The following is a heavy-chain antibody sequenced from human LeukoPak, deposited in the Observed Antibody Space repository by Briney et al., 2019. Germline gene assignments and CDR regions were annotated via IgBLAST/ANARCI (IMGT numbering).Heavy chain of an antibody. CDR3: ARDRGSFEFDY. V-gene: IGHV1-2*04. CDR1: GYTFTGYY. Sequence: ASVKVSCKASGYTFTGYYMHWVRQAPGQGLEWMGWINPNSGGTNYAQKFQGWVTMTRGTSISTAYMELSRLRSDDTAVYYCARDRGSFEFDYWGQGTLVTVSS. CDR2: INPNSGGT. J-gene: IGHJ4*02. D-gene: IGHD1-26*01.